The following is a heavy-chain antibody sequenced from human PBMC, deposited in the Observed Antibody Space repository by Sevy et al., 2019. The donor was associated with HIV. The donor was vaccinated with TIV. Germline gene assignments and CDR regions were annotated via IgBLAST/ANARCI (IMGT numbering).Heavy chain of an antibody. V-gene: IGHV3-48*01. D-gene: IGHD4-17*01. CDR1: GFTFSSFI. CDR2: IRRRSSTI. CDR3: ARITVTTHFDY. Sequence: GGSLRLSCAASGFTFSSFIMSWVRQAPGKGLEWISYIRRRSSTIYYADSVMGRFTISRDDAGNSLSLQMNGLRAEDTAVYYCARITVTTHFDYWGPGTLVTVSS. J-gene: IGHJ4*02.